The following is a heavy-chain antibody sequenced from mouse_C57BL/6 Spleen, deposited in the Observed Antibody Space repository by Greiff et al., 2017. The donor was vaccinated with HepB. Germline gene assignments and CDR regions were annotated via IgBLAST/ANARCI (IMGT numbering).Heavy chain of an antibody. CDR3: AAYYSNYEDSYWYFDV. CDR1: GYTFTSYW. J-gene: IGHJ1*03. CDR2: IYPGSGST. D-gene: IGHD2-5*01. Sequence: QVQLQQPGAELVKPGASVKMSCKASGYTFTSYWITWVKQRPGQGLEWIGDIYPGSGSTNYNEQFKSKATLTVDTSSSTAYMQLSSLTSEDSAVYYCAAYYSNYEDSYWYFDVWGTGTTVTVSS. V-gene: IGHV1-55*01.